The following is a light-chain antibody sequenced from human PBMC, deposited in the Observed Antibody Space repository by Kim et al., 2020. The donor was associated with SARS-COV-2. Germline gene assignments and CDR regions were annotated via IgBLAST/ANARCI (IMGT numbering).Light chain of an antibody. Sequence: ASVGDKVPITCRASQNVYTWLAWYQQKPGKAPRVVIYTTSILESGVPSTFSGSGSGTEFSFTISGLQPDDLATYYCQQYSSYPYTFGQGTKLEIK. CDR3: QQYSSYPYT. CDR2: TTS. J-gene: IGKJ2*01. V-gene: IGKV1-5*03. CDR1: QNVYTW.